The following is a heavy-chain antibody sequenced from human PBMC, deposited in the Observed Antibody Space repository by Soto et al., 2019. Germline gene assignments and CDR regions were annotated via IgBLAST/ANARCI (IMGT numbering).Heavy chain of an antibody. CDR3: TREQQLGLDYAFDS. Sequence: GGSLRLSCTASSFTLGDYAMSLFRPAPGKGLEWVGFIRSKAYGGTTEYAASVKGRFTISRDDSKSIAYLQMNSLKTEDTAVYYCTREQQLGLDYAFDSWGQGTMVTVSS. CDR1: SFTLGDYA. V-gene: IGHV3-49*03. J-gene: IGHJ3*02. CDR2: IRSKAYGGTT. D-gene: IGHD6-13*01.